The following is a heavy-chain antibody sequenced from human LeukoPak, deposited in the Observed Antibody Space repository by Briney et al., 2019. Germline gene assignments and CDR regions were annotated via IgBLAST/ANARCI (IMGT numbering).Heavy chain of an antibody. CDR1: GFTFSSYP. CDR3: AKGVILGVTNFDF. V-gene: IGHV3-23*01. Sequence: GGSLRLSCAASGFTFSSYPMNWVRQAPGKGLEWVSTISGSGDSTYYAESVKGRSSISRDNSKNTLYLQMNSLRAEDTAVYYCAKGVILGVTNFDFWGQGTLVTVSS. D-gene: IGHD1-26*01. J-gene: IGHJ4*02. CDR2: ISGSGDST.